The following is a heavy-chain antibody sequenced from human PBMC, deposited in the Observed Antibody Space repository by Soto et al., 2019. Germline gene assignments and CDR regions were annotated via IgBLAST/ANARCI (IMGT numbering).Heavy chain of an antibody. D-gene: IGHD3-9*01. J-gene: IGHJ3*02. V-gene: IGHV3-21*01. CDR2: ISSSSSYI. CDR1: GFTFSSYS. Sequence: GGSLRLSCAASGFTFSSYSMNWVRQAPGKGLEWVSSISSSSSYIYYADSVKGRFTIPRDNAKNSLYLQMNSLRAEDTAVYYCARGFGYFDWLLYGDAFDIWGQGTMVTVSS. CDR3: ARGFGYFDWLLYGDAFDI.